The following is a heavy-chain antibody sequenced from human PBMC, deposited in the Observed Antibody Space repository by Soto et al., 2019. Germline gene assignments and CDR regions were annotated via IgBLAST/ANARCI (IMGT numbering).Heavy chain of an antibody. V-gene: IGHV3-23*01. CDR2: ISGSGGST. Sequence: WSLRLSCAASGFTFSSYAMSWVRQAPGKGLEWVSAISGSGGSTYYADSVKGRFTISRDNSKNTLYLQMNSLRAEDTAVYYCAQVFAVARHFVHWGQGTLVTVYS. CDR1: GFTFSSYA. CDR3: AQVFAVARHFVH. D-gene: IGHD5-12*01. J-gene: IGHJ5*02.